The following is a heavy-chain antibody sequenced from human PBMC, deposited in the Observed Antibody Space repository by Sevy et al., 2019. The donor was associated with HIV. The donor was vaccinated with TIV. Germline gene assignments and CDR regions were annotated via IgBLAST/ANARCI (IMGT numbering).Heavy chain of an antibody. Sequence: GGSLRLSCAASGFTFSSYAMHWVRQAPGKGLEWVAVISYDGSNKHYADSVKGRFTISRDNSKNTLYLQMNSLRAEDTAVYYCSRDGSWSSVVVVAATDYWGQGTLVTVSS. CDR1: GFTFSSYA. CDR3: SRDGSWSSVVVVAATDY. D-gene: IGHD2-15*01. V-gene: IGHV3-30*04. J-gene: IGHJ4*02. CDR2: ISYDGSNK.